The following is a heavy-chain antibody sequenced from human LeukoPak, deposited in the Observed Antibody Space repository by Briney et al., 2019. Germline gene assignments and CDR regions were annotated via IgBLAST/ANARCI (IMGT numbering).Heavy chain of an antibody. CDR1: GFTFSSYT. D-gene: IGHD3-10*01. CDR3: ARRFGEWAIDY. CDR2: ISSSSSYI. J-gene: IGHJ4*02. V-gene: IGHV3-21*01. Sequence: PWGSLRLSCAASGFTFSSYTMNWVRQAPGKGLEWVSSISSSSSYIYYADSLKGRFTISRDNAKNSLYLQMNSLRAEDTAVYYCARRFGEWAIDYWGQGTLVTVSS.